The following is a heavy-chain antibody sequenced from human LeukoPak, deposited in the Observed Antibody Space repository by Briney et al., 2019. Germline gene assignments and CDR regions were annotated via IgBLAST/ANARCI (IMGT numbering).Heavy chain of an antibody. Sequence: GESLKISCQGSGYSFTSYWIGWVRQMPGKGLEWMGIIYPGDSDTRYSPSFQGQVTISADKSISTAHLQWSSLKASDTAMYYCARHVGSYSAFVDYWGQGTLLTVSS. D-gene: IGHD1-26*01. CDR2: IYPGDSDT. CDR1: GYSFTSYW. CDR3: ARHVGSYSAFVDY. J-gene: IGHJ4*02. V-gene: IGHV5-51*01.